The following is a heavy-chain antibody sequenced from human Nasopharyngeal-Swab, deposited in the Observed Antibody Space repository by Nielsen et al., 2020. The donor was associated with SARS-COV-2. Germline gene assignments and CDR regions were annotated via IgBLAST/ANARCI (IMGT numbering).Heavy chain of an antibody. CDR2: IYYRGIT. D-gene: IGHD3-22*01. Sequence: SETLSLTCTVSGGSISSTSYYWGWIRQPPGKGLQWLGIIYYRGITYYNPALKSRVTISVDTSKNQFFLKLNSVTAADTAVYYCAKSRIDMIVVALFDYWGQGTLVTVSS. CDR1: GGSISSTSYY. V-gene: IGHV4-39*01. CDR3: AKSRIDMIVVALFDY. J-gene: IGHJ4*02.